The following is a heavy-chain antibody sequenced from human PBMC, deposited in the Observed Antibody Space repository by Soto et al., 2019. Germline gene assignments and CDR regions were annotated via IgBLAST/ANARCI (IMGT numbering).Heavy chain of an antibody. J-gene: IGHJ4*02. CDR1: GSPFTHYY. D-gene: IGHD6-13*01. Sequence: QVQLVQSGAEVKKPGASGRVSCRKSGSPFTHYYKTWVRQAPGQGLEWLGIINPASGSTNYAQDFQGRVTLSMDTSTTTVYMELSGLRAEDTAIFYCARDLAAGDHWGQGTLVTVSS. V-gene: IGHV1-46*01. CDR2: INPASGST. CDR3: ARDLAAGDH.